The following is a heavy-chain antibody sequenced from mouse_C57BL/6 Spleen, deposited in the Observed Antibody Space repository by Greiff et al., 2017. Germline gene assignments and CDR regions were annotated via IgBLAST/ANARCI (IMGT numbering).Heavy chain of an antibody. CDR1: GYTFTSYW. Sequence: VQLQQPGAELVMPGASVKLSCKASGYTFTSYWMHWVKQRPGQGLEWIGEIDPSASYTNYNQKFKGKSTLTVDKSSSTAYMQLSSLTSEDAAVYYCARGELTFWFAYWGQGTLVTVSA. V-gene: IGHV1-69*01. CDR3: ARGELTFWFAY. D-gene: IGHD4-1*01. J-gene: IGHJ3*01. CDR2: IDPSASYT.